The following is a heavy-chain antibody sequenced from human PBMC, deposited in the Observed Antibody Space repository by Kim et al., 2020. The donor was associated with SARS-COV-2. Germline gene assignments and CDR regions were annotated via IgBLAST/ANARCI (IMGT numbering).Heavy chain of an antibody. Sequence: KFYVDSVESRFTVTRDNVKNSVYLQMDGLRPDDTVVYYCVKYDGFRSIDHWGQGMLVTVSS. D-gene: IGHD1-1*01. V-gene: IGHV3-7*01. CDR2: K. CDR3: VKYDGFRSIDH. J-gene: IGHJ4*02.